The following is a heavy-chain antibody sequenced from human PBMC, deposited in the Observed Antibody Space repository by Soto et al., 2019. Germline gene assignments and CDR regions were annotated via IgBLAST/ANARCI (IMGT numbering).Heavy chain of an antibody. CDR3: ALLGRNHPF. Sequence: EVQLVESGGGLVQPGGSLRLSCAASGFTFSTYDMHWVRQATGKGLEWVSGIGTAGDTYYPGSVKGRFTISRENAKNSLYLQMNRRRAVDTVVYYCALLGRNHPFWGQGTLVTVSS. CDR2: IGTAGDT. V-gene: IGHV3-13*04. CDR1: GFTFSTYD. J-gene: IGHJ4*02. D-gene: IGHD4-4*01.